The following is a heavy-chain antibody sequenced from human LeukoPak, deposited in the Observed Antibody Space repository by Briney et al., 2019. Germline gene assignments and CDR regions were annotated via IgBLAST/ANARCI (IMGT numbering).Heavy chain of an antibody. CDR3: ARLPNDYGDYGGGLRDY. Sequence: AGGSLRLSCAASGFTFSNAWMNWVRQAPGKGLEWVSYISSSSSTIYYADSVKGRFTISRDNAKNSLYLQMNSLRAEDTAVYYCARLPNDYGDYGGGLRDYWGQGTLVTASS. CDR1: GFTFSNAW. D-gene: IGHD4-17*01. J-gene: IGHJ4*02. V-gene: IGHV3-48*04. CDR2: ISSSSSTI.